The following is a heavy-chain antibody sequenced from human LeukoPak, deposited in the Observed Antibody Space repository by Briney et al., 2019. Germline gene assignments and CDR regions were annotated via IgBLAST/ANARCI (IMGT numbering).Heavy chain of an antibody. D-gene: IGHD3-10*01. CDR2: ISAYNGNT. CDR1: GYTFTSYG. V-gene: IGHV1-18*01. Sequence: ASVTVSCTASGYTFTSYGISWVRQAPGQGLEWMGWISAYNGNTNYAQKPQGRVTMTTDTSTSTAYMELRSLRSDDTAVYYCARDVGFGETFDYWGRGTLVTVSS. CDR3: ARDVGFGETFDY. J-gene: IGHJ4*02.